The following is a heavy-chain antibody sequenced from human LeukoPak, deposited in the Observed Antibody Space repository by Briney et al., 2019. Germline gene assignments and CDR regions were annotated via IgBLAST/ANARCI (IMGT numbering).Heavy chain of an antibody. D-gene: IGHD3-9*01. CDR2: ISADNCNT. V-gene: IGHV1-18*04. J-gene: IGHJ4*02. Sequence: ASVKVSCKASGYTFISYGISWVRQAPGQGLEWMGWISADNCNTNYAQNLQGRVTMTTDTSTSTAYLELRSLRSDDTAVYYCARDPARYDILTGYYNRGPFDYWGQGTLVTVSS. CDR1: GYTFISYG. CDR3: ARDPARYDILTGYYNRGPFDY.